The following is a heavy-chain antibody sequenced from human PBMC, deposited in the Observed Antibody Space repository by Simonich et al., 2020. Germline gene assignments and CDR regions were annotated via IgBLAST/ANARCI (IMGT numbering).Heavy chain of an antibody. CDR1: GYTFTSSA. D-gene: IGHD2-8*01. Sequence: QVQLVQSGAEVKKPGASVQVSCKASGYTFTSSATTWVRQATGPGLEGMGWINPTRGNPGDAHKCQGRVTITRNNPVSTAYMGLSSLISEYTPVYYCARSQYCTNGVCYNWFDPWGQGTLVTVSS. V-gene: IGHV1-8*03. J-gene: IGHJ5*02. CDR3: ARSQYCTNGVCYNWFDP. CDR2: INPTRGNP.